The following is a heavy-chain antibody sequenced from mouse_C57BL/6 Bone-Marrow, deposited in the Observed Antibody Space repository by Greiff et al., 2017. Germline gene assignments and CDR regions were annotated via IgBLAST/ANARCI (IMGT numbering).Heavy chain of an antibody. V-gene: IGHV14-4*01. D-gene: IGHD1-1*01. Sequence: EVMLVESGAELVRPGASVKLSCTASGFNIKDDYMHWVKQRPEQGLEWIGWIDPENGDTEYASKFQGKATITADTSSNTAYLQLSSLTSEDTAVYYCTTVDYYNYWGQGTTLTASS. J-gene: IGHJ2*01. CDR2: IDPENGDT. CDR1: GFNIKDDY. CDR3: TTVDYYNY.